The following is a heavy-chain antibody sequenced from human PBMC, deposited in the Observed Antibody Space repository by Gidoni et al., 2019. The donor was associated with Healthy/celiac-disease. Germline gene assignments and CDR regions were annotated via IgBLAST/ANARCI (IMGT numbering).Heavy chain of an antibody. D-gene: IGHD2-8*02. Sequence: QVQLVESGGGVVQPGRSLRLSCAASGFTFSSYGMHWVRQAPGKGLEWVAVISYDGSNKYYADSVKGRFTISRDNSKNTRYLQMNSLRAEDTAVYYCAKADSGGVVYAIAGDYFDYWGQGTLVTVSS. V-gene: IGHV3-30*18. CDR2: ISYDGSNK. CDR1: GFTFSSYG. J-gene: IGHJ4*02. CDR3: AKADSGGVVYAIAGDYFDY.